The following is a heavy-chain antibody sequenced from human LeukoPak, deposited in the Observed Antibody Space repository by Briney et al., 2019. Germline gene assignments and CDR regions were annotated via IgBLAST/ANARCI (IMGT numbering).Heavy chain of an antibody. D-gene: IGHD1-26*01. CDR2: IYYSGST. CDR1: GGSISSSGYY. Sequence: SETLSLTCTVSGGSISSSGYYWGWIRQPPGKGLEWIGSIYYSGSTYYNPSLKSRVTISVDTSKNQFSLKLSSVTAADTAVYYCASLLGATTGGEGDYSDYWGQGTLVTVSS. J-gene: IGHJ4*02. V-gene: IGHV4-39*01. CDR3: ASLLGATTGGEGDYSDY.